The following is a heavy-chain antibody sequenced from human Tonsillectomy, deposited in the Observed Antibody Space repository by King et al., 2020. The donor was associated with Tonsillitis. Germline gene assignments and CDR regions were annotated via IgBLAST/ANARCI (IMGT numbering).Heavy chain of an antibody. CDR2: INNNGRNT. D-gene: IGHD2-21*02. CDR1: RFSFTSYA. CDR3: VKAWGYCGRDCYTYYFDY. J-gene: IGHJ4*02. Sequence: VQLLESGGGLVQPGGSLRLSCAASRFSFTSYAMSWVRQAPGRGLEWVSGINNNGRNTYYADSVKGRFTISRDNSMHTLDLQMDSLRAEDTAVYYCVKAWGYCGRDCYTYYFDYWGQGILVTVSS. V-gene: IGHV3-23*01.